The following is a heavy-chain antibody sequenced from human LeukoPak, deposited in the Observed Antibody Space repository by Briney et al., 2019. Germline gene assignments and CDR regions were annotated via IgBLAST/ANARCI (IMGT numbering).Heavy chain of an antibody. CDR2: VSDPWST. CDR3: ARPTTTFDD. CDR1: GGFNNRYY. J-gene: IGHJ4*01. Sequence: PSETLSLTCPVCGGFNNRYYWRWIRQPPAKGLEGIGYVSDPWSTNYHPSLKSRVTIPVDTSKNQLYLKLTSVTAADTAVYYCARPTTTFDDWGHGTLVTVSS. D-gene: IGHD4-11*01. V-gene: IGHV4-59*01.